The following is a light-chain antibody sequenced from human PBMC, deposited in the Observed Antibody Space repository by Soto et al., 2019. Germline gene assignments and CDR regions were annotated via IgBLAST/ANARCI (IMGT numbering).Light chain of an antibody. CDR3: SSYTSSSTLF. Sequence: QSALTQPASVSGSPGQSITISCTGTSSDVGGYNYVSWYQQHPGKAPKLMIYEVSNRPSGVSNRFSGSKSGNTASLTISGLQAEDEADYYCSSYTSSSTLFFGPGTKVTVL. CDR1: SSDVGGYNY. V-gene: IGLV2-14*01. J-gene: IGLJ1*01. CDR2: EVS.